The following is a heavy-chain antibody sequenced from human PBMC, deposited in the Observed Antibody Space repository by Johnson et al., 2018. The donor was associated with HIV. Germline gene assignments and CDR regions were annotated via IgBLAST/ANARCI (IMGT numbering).Heavy chain of an antibody. CDR2: IKSKSDGGTS. Sequence: VQLVESGGGVVQPGRSLRLSCAASGFTFSSYGMHWVRQAPGKGLEWVGRIKSKSDGGTSDYAAPVKARFTISRDDSKNTLYLQMNSLKTEDTAVYYCTTDPIAAAGPDAFDIWGQGTVVTVSS. CDR1: GFTFSSYG. D-gene: IGHD6-13*01. V-gene: IGHV3-15*01. J-gene: IGHJ3*02. CDR3: TTDPIAAAGPDAFDI.